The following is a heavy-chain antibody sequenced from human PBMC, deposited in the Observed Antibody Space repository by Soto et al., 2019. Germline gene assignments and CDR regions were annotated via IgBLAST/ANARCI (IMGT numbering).Heavy chain of an antibody. J-gene: IGHJ4*02. D-gene: IGHD3-22*01. CDR3: ARVGYYDSSGYPIADY. Sequence: ASVKVSCKASGYTFTGYYMHWVRQAPGQGLEWMGWINPNSGGTNYAQKFQGRVTMTRDTPISTAYMELSRLRSDDTAVYYCARVGYYDSSGYPIADYWGQGTLVTVSS. CDR2: INPNSGGT. V-gene: IGHV1-2*02. CDR1: GYTFTGYY.